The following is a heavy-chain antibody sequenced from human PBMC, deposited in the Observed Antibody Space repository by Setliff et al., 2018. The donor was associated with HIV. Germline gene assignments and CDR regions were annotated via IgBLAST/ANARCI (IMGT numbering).Heavy chain of an antibody. CDR2: INEDGSKK. J-gene: IGHJ4*02. Sequence: LRLSCAASQFTLNNYALNWVRQAPGKGLEWVATINEDGSKKYYGASVKGRFTVSRDNAKKSLYLQMNSLRAEDTALYYCAIIAVAGTLGYWGQGTLVTVSS. CDR1: QFTLNNYA. CDR3: AIIAVAGTLGY. V-gene: IGHV3-7*03. D-gene: IGHD6-19*01.